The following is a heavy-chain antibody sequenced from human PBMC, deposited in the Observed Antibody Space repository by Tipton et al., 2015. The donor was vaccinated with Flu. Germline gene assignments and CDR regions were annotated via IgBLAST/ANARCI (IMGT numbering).Heavy chain of an antibody. V-gene: IGHV3-30*18. CDR1: GFTFSSYG. J-gene: IGHJ4*02. D-gene: IGHD3-9*01. Sequence: QLVQSGGGLVQPGGSLRLSCAASGFTFSSYGMHWVRQAPGKGLEWVAVISYDGSNKYYADSVKGRFTISRDNSKNTLYLQMNSLRAEDTAVYYCAKSRRYFDWLWAGMDYWGQGTLVTVSS. CDR3: AKSRRYFDWLWAGMDY. CDR2: ISYDGSNK.